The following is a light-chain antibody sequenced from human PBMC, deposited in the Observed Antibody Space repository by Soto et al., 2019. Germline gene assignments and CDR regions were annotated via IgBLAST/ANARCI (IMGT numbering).Light chain of an antibody. Sequence: DIQMTQSPSTLSASVGDRVTITCRASQSISSWLAWYQQKPGKAPKLLIYKASSLESGVPSSFSGSGSGTEFTLTISSLQPDDFATYDCQQYNSYSQWTFGQGTKVEIK. CDR2: KAS. CDR3: QQYNSYSQWT. V-gene: IGKV1-5*03. CDR1: QSISSW. J-gene: IGKJ1*01.